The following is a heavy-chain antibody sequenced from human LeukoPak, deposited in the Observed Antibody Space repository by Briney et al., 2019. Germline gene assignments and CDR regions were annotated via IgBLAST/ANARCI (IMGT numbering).Heavy chain of an antibody. V-gene: IGHV1-2*02. CDR3: ARAVVPAAMEAFDY. CDR2: INPNSGGT. J-gene: IGHJ4*02. D-gene: IGHD2-2*01. Sequence: ASVKVSCKASGYTFTKYYIHWVRQAPGQGLEWMGWINPNSGGTNYAQKFQGRVTMTRDTSISTAYMELSRLRSDDTAVYYCARAVVPAAMEAFDYWGQGTLVTVSS. CDR1: GYTFTKYY.